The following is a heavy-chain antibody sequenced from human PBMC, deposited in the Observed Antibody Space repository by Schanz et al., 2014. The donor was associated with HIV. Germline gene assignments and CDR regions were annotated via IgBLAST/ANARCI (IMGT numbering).Heavy chain of an antibody. J-gene: IGHJ6*02. CDR3: ARTSRIVIPDRDPRLSYLYGMDV. V-gene: IGHV3-23*01. Sequence: EVQLLESGGGLAQPGGSLRLSCAASGLTFNSYAMIWVRQAPGKGLEWVSTITGSGGHTYYAASVKDRFTISRDNSKNTLYLQMNGLRAEDTAVYYCARTSRIVIPDRDPRLSYLYGMDVWGQGTTVTVSS. D-gene: IGHD1-26*01. CDR2: ITGSGGHT. CDR1: GLTFNSYA.